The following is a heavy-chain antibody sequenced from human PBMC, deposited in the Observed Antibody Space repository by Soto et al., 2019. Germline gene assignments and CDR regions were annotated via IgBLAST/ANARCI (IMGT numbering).Heavy chain of an antibody. CDR1: GGSISSYY. D-gene: IGHD1-1*01. V-gene: IGHV4-59*01. J-gene: IGHJ4*02. Sequence: SETLSLTCTVSGGSISSYYWSWIRQPPGKGLEWIGYIYYSGSTNYNPSLKSRVTISVDTSKNQFSLKLSSVTAADTAVYYCARSIRQRVPAFDYWGQGTLVTVSS. CDR3: ARSIRQRVPAFDY. CDR2: IYYSGST.